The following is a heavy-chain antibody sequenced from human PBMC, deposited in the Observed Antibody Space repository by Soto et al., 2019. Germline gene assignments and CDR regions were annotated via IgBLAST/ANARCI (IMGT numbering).Heavy chain of an antibody. CDR3: TIVVVPAATNFIDY. D-gene: IGHD2-2*01. J-gene: IGHJ4*02. CDR2: IRSKANSYAT. Sequence: GGSLRLSCAASGFTFSGSAMHWVRQASGKGLEWVGRIRSKANSYATAYAASVKGRFTISRDDSKNTAYLQMNSLKTEDTAVYYCTIVVVPAATNFIDYWGQGTLVTVSS. CDR1: GFTFSGSA. V-gene: IGHV3-73*01.